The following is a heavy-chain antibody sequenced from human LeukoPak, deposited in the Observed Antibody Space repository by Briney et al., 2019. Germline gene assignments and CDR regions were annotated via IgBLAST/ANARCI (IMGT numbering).Heavy chain of an antibody. J-gene: IGHJ6*03. CDR3: ARASGYCSGGSCYYESYYYYYMDV. CDR1: GGSISSYY. Sequence: SETLPLTCTVSGGSISSYYWSWIRQPPGKGLEWIGYIYYSGSTNYNPSLRSRVTISVDTSKNQFSLKLSSVTAADTAVYYCARASGYCSGGSCYYESYYYYYMDVWGKGTTVTVSS. V-gene: IGHV4-59*01. D-gene: IGHD2-15*01. CDR2: IYYSGST.